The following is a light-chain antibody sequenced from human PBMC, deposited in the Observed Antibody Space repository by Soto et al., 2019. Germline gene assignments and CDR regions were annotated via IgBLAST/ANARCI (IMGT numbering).Light chain of an antibody. V-gene: IGKV3-20*01. CDR1: QSVSNSY. CDR3: QQYGSSPQT. J-gene: IGKJ5*01. Sequence: EIILTQSPGTLSLSPGERATLSCRASQSVSNSYLAWYQHKPGQAPRLLILGASTRATGIPDRFTGSGSGTDFTLTIGRLEPEDFAFYYCQQYGSSPQTFGPGTRLEIK. CDR2: GAS.